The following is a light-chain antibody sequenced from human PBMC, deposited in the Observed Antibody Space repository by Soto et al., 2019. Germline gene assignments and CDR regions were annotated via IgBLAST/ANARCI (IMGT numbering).Light chain of an antibody. Sequence: AIRMTQSPSSLSASTGDRVTITCRASQGISSYLAWYQQKPGKDPKLLIYAASTLQSGVPSRFSGSGSGTDFTLPISCLQSEDFVTYYCQQYYSYPRITFGGGTKVEIK. CDR1: QGISSY. V-gene: IGKV1-8*01. CDR3: QQYYSYPRIT. J-gene: IGKJ4*01. CDR2: AAS.